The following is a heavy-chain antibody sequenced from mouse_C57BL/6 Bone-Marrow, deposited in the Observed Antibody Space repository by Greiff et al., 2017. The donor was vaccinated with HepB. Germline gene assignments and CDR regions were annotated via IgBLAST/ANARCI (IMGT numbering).Heavy chain of an antibody. CDR1: GYTFTGYW. D-gene: IGHD2-10*01. Sequence: VQLQQSGAELMKPGASVKLSCKATGYTFTGYWIEWVKQRPGHGLEWIGEIDPSDSYTNYNQKFKGKATLTVDTSSSTAYMQLSSLTSEDSAVYYCARSYYGNYGYFDVWGTGTTVTVSS. CDR2: IDPSDSYT. CDR3: ARSYYGNYGYFDV. V-gene: IGHV1-50*01. J-gene: IGHJ1*03.